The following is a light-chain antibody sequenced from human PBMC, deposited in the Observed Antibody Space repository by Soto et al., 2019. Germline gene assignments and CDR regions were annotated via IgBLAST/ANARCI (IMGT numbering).Light chain of an antibody. Sequence: EIVLTQSPGTLSLSPGERATLSCRASQSVSSSYLAWYQQKPGQAPRLLIYGASSRATGIPDRFSGSGSETDFTLTISRLETEDFAVDYCQQYGSSSWTFGQGTKVEIK. J-gene: IGKJ1*01. V-gene: IGKV3-20*01. CDR1: QSVSSSY. CDR2: GAS. CDR3: QQYGSSSWT.